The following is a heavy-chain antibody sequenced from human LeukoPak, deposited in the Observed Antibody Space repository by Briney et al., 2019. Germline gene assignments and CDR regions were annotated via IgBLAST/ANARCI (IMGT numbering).Heavy chain of an antibody. V-gene: IGHV3-53*01. CDR2: IYSGGST. CDR1: GFTVSSNY. CDR3: AKESEAAANFQH. Sequence: PGGSLRLSCAASGFTVSSNYMSWVRQAPGKGLEWVSVIYSGGSTYYADSVKSRFTISRDNSKNTLYLQMNSLRAEDTAVYYCAKESEAAANFQHWGQGTLVTVSS. J-gene: IGHJ1*01. D-gene: IGHD6-25*01.